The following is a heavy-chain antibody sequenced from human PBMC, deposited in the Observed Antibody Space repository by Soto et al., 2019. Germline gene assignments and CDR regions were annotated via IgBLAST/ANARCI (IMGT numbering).Heavy chain of an antibody. CDR2: IYYSGST. D-gene: IGHD1-26*01. Sequence: QVQLQESGPGLVKPSQTLSLTCTVSGGSISSGGYYWSWIRQHPGKGLEWIGYIYYSGSTYYNPSLKSRVTISVDTSKNQFSLKLSSVTAADTAVYYCARGSLVGGISPYGMDVWGQGTTVTVSS. CDR1: GGSISSGGYY. J-gene: IGHJ6*02. CDR3: ARGSLVGGISPYGMDV. V-gene: IGHV4-31*03.